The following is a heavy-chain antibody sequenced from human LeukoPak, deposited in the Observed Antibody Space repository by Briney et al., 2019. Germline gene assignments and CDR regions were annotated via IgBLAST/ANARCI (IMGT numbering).Heavy chain of an antibody. D-gene: IGHD6-19*01. Sequence: TGGSLRLSCAASGFTFSSYWMSWARQAPGKGLEWVSTISGSGGGTTYYADSVKGRFTISRDNSKNKLYLQMNSLRAEDTAVYSCAKDLYTTGWWGYFDYWGQGTLVTVSS. CDR2: ISGSGGGTT. V-gene: IGHV3-23*01. J-gene: IGHJ4*02. CDR1: GFTFSSYW. CDR3: AKDLYTTGWWGYFDY.